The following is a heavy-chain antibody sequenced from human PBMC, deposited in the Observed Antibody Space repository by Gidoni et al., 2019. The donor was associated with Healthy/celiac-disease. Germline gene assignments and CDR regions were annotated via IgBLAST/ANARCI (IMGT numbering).Heavy chain of an antibody. CDR3: ARDGDYDPYYYYYGMDV. CDR2: IIPILGIA. D-gene: IGHD4-17*01. Sequence: QVQLVQSGAEVKKPGSSVKVSCKASGGTFSSYAISWVRQAPGQGLEWMGRIIPILGIANYAQKFQGRVTITADKSTSTAYMELSSLRSEDTAVYYCARDGDYDPYYYYYGMDVWGQGTTVTVSS. J-gene: IGHJ6*02. V-gene: IGHV1-69*04. CDR1: GGTFSSYA.